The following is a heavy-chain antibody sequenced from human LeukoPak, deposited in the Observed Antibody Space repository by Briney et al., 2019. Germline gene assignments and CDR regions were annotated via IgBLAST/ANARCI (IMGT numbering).Heavy chain of an antibody. CDR1: GDSVTSSNW. CDR3: GRVSAAAGTWQFDY. CDR2: IYHSGAT. V-gene: IGHV4-4*02. Sequence: PSETLSLTCAVSGDSVTSSNWWSWVRQPPGKGLEWIGEIYHSGATNYNPSLKSRVTISLDKSKDQLSLKLTSVTAADTAVYYCGRVSAAAGTWQFDYWGQGTLVTVSS. D-gene: IGHD6-13*01. J-gene: IGHJ4*02.